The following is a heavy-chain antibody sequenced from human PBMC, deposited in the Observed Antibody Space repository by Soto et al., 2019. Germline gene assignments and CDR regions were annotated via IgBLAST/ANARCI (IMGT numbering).Heavy chain of an antibody. CDR1: GGSISGVGYS. CDR2: IYPTGST. J-gene: IGHJ6*02. V-gene: IGHV4-30-2*06. D-gene: IGHD3-10*01. CDR3: ARAPPGRSPRCLX. Sequence: SDTLSLTCTVSGGSISGVGYSWSWIRQSPEKGLELLGCIYPTGSTYYHPSLKSRVTISIDTSRKQFSLNLTSVTAADTAVYYCARAPPGRSPRCLXWGQGTTVTVS.